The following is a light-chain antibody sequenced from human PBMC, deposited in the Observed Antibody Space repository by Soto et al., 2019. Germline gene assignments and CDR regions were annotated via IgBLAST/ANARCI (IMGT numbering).Light chain of an antibody. V-gene: IGKV1-5*01. J-gene: IGKJ1*01. CDR1: QSISSW. Sequence: DIQMTQSPSTLSASVGDRVTITCRASQSISSWLAWYQQKPGKAPKLLIYDASSLESGVPSRFSGSRSGTQFTLTISSLQSDDFATYYCQQYNSYSWTFGQGTKVEIK. CDR3: QQYNSYSWT. CDR2: DAS.